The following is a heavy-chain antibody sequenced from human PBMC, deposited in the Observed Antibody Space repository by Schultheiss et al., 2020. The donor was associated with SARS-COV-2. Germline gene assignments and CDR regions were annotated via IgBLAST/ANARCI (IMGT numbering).Heavy chain of an antibody. CDR3: ARGPTVTPWVFDY. CDR2: IYYSGST. CDR1: GGSISSGGYY. D-gene: IGHD4-17*01. J-gene: IGHJ4*02. V-gene: IGHV4-31*03. Sequence: LRLSCTVSGGSISSGGYYWSWIRQHPGKGLEWIGYIYYSGSTYYNPSLKSRVTISVDTSKNQFSLKLSSVTAADTAVYYCARGPTVTPWVFDYWGQGTLVTVSS.